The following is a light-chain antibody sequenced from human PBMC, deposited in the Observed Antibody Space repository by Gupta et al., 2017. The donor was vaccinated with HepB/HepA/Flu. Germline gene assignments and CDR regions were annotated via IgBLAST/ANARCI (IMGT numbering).Light chain of an antibody. CDR2: KDS. CDR3: QAWYISTVV. V-gene: IGLV3-1*01. Sequence: SYYLTQPPSVSGSPGQTASIPRSVDKRGDKYACLYQPPPGQYLVLVIYKDSKRTTGITERFAGYNSGITATLTIGGTQAMDEDDYYCQAWYISTVVFGGGTKLTVL. J-gene: IGLJ2*01. CDR1: KRGDKY.